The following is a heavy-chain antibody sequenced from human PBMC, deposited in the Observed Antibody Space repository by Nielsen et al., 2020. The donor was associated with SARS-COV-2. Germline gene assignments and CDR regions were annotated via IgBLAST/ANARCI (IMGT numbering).Heavy chain of an antibody. CDR2: IYYSGST. Sequence: SETLSLTCTVSGGSISSGGYYWSWIRQHPGKGLEWIGYIYYSGSTYYNPSLKSRVTISVDTSKNQFSLKLSSVTAADTAVYYCARASAARNYFDYWGQGTLVTVSS. J-gene: IGHJ4*02. CDR3: ARASAARNYFDY. V-gene: IGHV4-31*03. D-gene: IGHD6-6*01. CDR1: GGSISSGGYY.